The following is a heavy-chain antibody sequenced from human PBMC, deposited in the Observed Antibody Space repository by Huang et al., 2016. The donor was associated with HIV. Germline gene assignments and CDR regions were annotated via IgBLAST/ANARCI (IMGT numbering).Heavy chain of an antibody. CDR3: AKDLTYTFGRHFDY. V-gene: IGHV3-30*02. CDR1: GFTFGSFG. Sequence: QVQLVESGGGVVQPGGSLRLSCTASGFTFGSFGMHWVRQAPGKVLEWVAFIRYDGNNYYDADSVRGRFTISRDNSKDTLYLQMNRLRPDDSAVYYCAKDLTYTFGRHFDYWGRGTLVTVSS. CDR2: IRYDGNNY. D-gene: IGHD3-3*01. J-gene: IGHJ4*02.